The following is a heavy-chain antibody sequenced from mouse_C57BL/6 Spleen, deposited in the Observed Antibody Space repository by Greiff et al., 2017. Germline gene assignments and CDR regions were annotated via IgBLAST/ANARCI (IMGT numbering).Heavy chain of an antibody. D-gene: IGHD2-3*01. J-gene: IGHJ3*01. Sequence: EVQLQQSGPELVKPGASVKIPCKASGYTFTDYNMDWVKQSHGKSLEWIGDINPNNGGTIYNQKFKGKATLTVDKSSSTAYMELRSLTSEDTAVYYCARYDDGYDLFAYWGQGTLVTVSA. V-gene: IGHV1-18*01. CDR1: GYTFTDYN. CDR2: INPNNGGT. CDR3: ARYDDGYDLFAY.